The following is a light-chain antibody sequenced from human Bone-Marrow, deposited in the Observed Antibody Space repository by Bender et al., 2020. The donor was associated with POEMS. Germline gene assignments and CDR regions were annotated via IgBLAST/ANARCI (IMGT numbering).Light chain of an antibody. Sequence: QSALTQPVSVSGSPGQSITFSCTGTSNDVGNYDLVSWYQQIPGKAPKLIIYEVNQRPSGVSNRFSGSKSGKTASLTVSGLQTEDEGHYYCCSYAGNSAWVFGGGTTLTVL. CDR1: SNDVGNYDL. CDR2: EVN. V-gene: IGLV2-23*02. J-gene: IGLJ3*02. CDR3: CSYAGNSAWV.